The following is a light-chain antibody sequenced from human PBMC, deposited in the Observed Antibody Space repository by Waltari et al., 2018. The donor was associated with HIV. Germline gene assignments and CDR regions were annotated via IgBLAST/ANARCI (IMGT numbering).Light chain of an antibody. CDR1: SSDVGDYKP. V-gene: IGLV2-11*01. CDR2: DVS. J-gene: IGLJ1*01. Sequence: QSALTQPRSVSGSPGQSVTISCTGTSSDVGDYKPVSWSQQHPGKAPKLMIYDVSKWPPGVPDRFAGSKSGNTASLPISWLPAEDEPDYYCCSYAVTFTYVFGTRTTVTFL. CDR3: CSYAVTFTYV.